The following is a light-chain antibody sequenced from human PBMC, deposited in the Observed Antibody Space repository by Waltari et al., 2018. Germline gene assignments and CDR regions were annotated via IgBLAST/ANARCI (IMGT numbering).Light chain of an antibody. Sequence: QSALTQPPSASGSPGQSVTISCTGTSSDVGGYNFVSWYQHHPDKAPKLLFYEVSKRPSGVPERFSGSKSGNTASLTVSKLQADDEGDYYCASFAGSPNFVVFGGGTKLTVL. CDR2: EVS. CDR3: ASFAGSPNFVV. V-gene: IGLV2-8*01. CDR1: SSDVGGYNF. J-gene: IGLJ3*02.